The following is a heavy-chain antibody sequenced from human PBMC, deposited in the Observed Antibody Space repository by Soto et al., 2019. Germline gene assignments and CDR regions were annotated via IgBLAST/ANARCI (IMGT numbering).Heavy chain of an antibody. Sequence: PSETLSLTCAVSCGSISSRNWWSWVRQPPGKGLEWIGEIHHSGSTNPNPSLKSRVTTSVDKSKNQFSLKLTSVTAADTAVYCCAGSGSYRDIDYWGQGTLVTVSS. J-gene: IGHJ4*02. CDR1: CGSISSRNW. CDR2: IHHSGST. D-gene: IGHD3-10*01. V-gene: IGHV4-4*01. CDR3: AGSGSYRDIDY.